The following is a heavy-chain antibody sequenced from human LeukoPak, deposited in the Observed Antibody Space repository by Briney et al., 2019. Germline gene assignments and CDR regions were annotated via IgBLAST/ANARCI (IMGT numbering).Heavy chain of an antibody. J-gene: IGHJ4*02. CDR3: AGSSYDFDY. CDR1: GFTFSSYE. Sequence: GGSLRLSCAAPGFTFSSYEMNWVRQAPGKGLEWVPYISSSGSTIYYADSVKGRFTISRDNAKNSLYLQMNSLRAEDTAVYYCAGSSYDFDYWGQGTLVTVSS. D-gene: IGHD3-3*01. CDR2: ISSSGSTI. V-gene: IGHV3-48*03.